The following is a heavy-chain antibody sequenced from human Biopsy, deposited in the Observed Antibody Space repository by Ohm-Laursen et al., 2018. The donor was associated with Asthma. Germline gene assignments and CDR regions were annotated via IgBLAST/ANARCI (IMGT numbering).Heavy chain of an antibody. V-gene: IGHV3-9*01. J-gene: IGHJ4*02. CDR2: ISWNSGTI. CDR3: ARGDSSNWSHYYFDY. D-gene: IGHD3-22*01. Sequence: SLRLSCAASGFSFDDYAMFWVRQAPGKGLEWVSGISWNSGTIGYADSVKGRFTISRDNAKNSLYLQMNSLGPEDTAVYYCARGDSSNWSHYYFDYWGQGTLVTVSS. CDR1: GFSFDDYA.